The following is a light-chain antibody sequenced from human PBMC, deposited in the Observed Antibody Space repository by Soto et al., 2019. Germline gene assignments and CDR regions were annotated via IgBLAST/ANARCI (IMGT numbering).Light chain of an antibody. Sequence: IVLTHSPATLSLSPGERATLSGRASQSVSSYLAWYQQKPGQAPRLLIYDASNRATGIPARFSGSGSGTDFTLTISSLEPEDFAVYYCQQRSNWPRTFGQGTKVDIK. CDR2: DAS. J-gene: IGKJ1*01. CDR3: QQRSNWPRT. V-gene: IGKV3-11*01. CDR1: QSVSSY.